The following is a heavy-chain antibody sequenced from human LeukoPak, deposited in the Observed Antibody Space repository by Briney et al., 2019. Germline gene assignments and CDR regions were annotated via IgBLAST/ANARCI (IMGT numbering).Heavy chain of an antibody. V-gene: IGHV1-2*02. CDR3: ARDPEWGLDP. CDR1: GYTFTGYY. J-gene: IGHJ5*02. CDR2: INPKSGGT. Sequence: GASVKVSCKASGYTFTGYYMHWVRQAPGQGLEWMGWINPKSGGTIFAQKFQGRITMTRDTSISTAYMELTRLTSDDTALYYCARDPEWGLDPWGQGTLVTVSS. D-gene: IGHD1-26*01.